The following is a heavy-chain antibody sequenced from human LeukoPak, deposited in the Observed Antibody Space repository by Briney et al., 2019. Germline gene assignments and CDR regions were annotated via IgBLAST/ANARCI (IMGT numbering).Heavy chain of an antibody. CDR3: ARDSRSIFGVVITIGGFDY. CDR2: ISAYNGNT. Sequence: VASVKVSCKASGYTFTSYGISRVRQAPGQGLEWMGWISAYNGNTNYAQKLQGRVTMTTDTSTSTAYMELRSLRSDDTAMYYCARDSRSIFGVVITIGGFDYWGQGTLVTVSS. D-gene: IGHD3-3*01. J-gene: IGHJ4*02. CDR1: GYTFTSYG. V-gene: IGHV1-18*01.